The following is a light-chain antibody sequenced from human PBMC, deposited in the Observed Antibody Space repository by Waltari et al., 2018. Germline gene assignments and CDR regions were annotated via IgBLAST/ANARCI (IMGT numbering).Light chain of an antibody. CDR1: NSDVGHYNL. V-gene: IGLV2-23*02. Sequence: QSALTQPASVSGSTGQSITNSCTGSNSDVGHYNLVSWYQQHPVKAPKLLLYEVNQRPSGVSSRFSGSKSGITASLTISGLQAEDEADFYCCSYAGSTTWLFGGGTRLTVL. CDR3: CSYAGSTTWL. J-gene: IGLJ2*01. CDR2: EVN.